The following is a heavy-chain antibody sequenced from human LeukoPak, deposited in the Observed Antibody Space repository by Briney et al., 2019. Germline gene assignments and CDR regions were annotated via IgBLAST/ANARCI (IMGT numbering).Heavy chain of an antibody. J-gene: IGHJ4*02. CDR1: GFTFSSDW. CDR2: VKQDGSDK. CDR3: ARDSSIAAAGSDY. V-gene: IGHV3-7*01. Sequence: GGSLRLSCAASGFTFSSDWMSWVSQAPGKGLEWVANVKQDGSDKYYVDSVKGRFTISRDNAKNSLYLQMSSLRAEDTAVYYCARDSSIAAAGSDYCGQGTLVTVSS. D-gene: IGHD6-13*01.